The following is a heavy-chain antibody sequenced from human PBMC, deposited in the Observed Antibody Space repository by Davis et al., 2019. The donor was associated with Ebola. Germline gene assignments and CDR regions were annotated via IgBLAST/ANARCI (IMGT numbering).Heavy chain of an antibody. CDR3: ARVRVYSSSSYWFDP. Sequence: SVKVSCKTSGGTFSSYAISWVRQAPGQGLEWMGGIIPIFGTANYAQKFQGRVTITADKSTSTAYMELSSLRSEDTAVYYCARVRVYSSSSYWFDPWGQGTLVTVSS. V-gene: IGHV1-69*06. D-gene: IGHD6-6*01. CDR1: GGTFSSYA. J-gene: IGHJ5*02. CDR2: IIPIFGTA.